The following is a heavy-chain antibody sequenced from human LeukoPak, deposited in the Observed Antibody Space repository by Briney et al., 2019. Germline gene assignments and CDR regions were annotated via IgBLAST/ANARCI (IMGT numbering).Heavy chain of an antibody. CDR1: GYPFYTYG. J-gene: IGHJ4*02. D-gene: IGHD3-10*01. Sequence: ASVKVSCKASGYPFYTYGISWVRQAPGQGLEWMGWISVYNGNTNYAQKLQGRLTLTTDTSTSSAYMELRSLRSDDTAMYYCARDRSGPFDSWGQGTLVTVSS. V-gene: IGHV1-18*01. CDR2: ISVYNGNT. CDR3: ARDRSGPFDS.